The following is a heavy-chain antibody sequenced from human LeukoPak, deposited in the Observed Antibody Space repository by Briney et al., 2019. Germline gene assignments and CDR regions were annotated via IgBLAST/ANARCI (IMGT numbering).Heavy chain of an antibody. CDR1: GFTFSSYS. J-gene: IGHJ4*02. CDR3: ARRPEASSSWYRYYFDY. Sequence: GGSLRLSCAASGFTFSSYSMHGVRQAPGKGLEWVSYISSSSTTMYADSVKGRFTISRDNAKNSLYLQMNSLRDEDTAVYYCARRPEASSSWYRYYFDYWGQGTLVTVSS. V-gene: IGHV3-48*02. CDR2: ISSSSTT. D-gene: IGHD6-13*01.